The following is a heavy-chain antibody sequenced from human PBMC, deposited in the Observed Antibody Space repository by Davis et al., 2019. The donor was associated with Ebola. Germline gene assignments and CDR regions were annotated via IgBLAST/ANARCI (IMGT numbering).Heavy chain of an antibody. J-gene: IGHJ4*02. CDR3: AREAVADSGPNFDF. V-gene: IGHV3-33*01. CDR1: GFTFSSYG. CDR2: IWYDGSNK. Sequence: GGSLRLSCAASGFTFSSYGMHWVRQAPGKGLEWVAVIWYDGSNKYYADSVKGRFTISRDNSKNTLYLQMNSLRAEDTAVYYCAREAVADSGPNFDFWGQGTLVTVSS. D-gene: IGHD6-19*01.